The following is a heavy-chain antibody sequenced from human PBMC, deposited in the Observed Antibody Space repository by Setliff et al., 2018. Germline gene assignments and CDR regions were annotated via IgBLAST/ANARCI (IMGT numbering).Heavy chain of an antibody. CDR1: GASFSGTY. J-gene: IGHJ4*02. D-gene: IGHD3-22*01. Sequence: SETLSLTCAVYGASFSGTYCSWIRQSPGKALEWIGEINHTGSPNWIGEINHSGSPNYNPSLKSRVTMSVDTSKNQFSLKLTSVTAADTAVYYCRVWVDMIEVDSWAQGTLVTVSS. V-gene: IGHV4-34*01. CDR3: RVWVDMIEVDS. CDR2: INHSGSP.